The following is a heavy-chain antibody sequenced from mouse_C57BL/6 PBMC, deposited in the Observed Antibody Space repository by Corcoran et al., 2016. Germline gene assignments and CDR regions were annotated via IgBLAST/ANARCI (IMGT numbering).Heavy chain of an antibody. CDR1: GYTFTDYY. J-gene: IGHJ2*01. CDR2: INPNNGGT. CDR3: ARLFYDDDGEYYFDY. Sequence: EVQLQQSGPELVKPGASVKISCKASGYTFTDYYMNWVKQSHGKSLEWIGDINPNNGGTSYNQKFKGKATLTVDKSSSTAYMELRSLTSEDSAAYYCARLFYDDDGEYYFDYWGQGTTLTVSS. V-gene: IGHV1-26*01. D-gene: IGHD2-4*01.